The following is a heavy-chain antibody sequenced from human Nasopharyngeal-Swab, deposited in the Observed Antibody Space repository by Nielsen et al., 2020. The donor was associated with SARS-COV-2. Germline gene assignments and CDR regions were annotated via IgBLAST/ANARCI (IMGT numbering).Heavy chain of an antibody. J-gene: IGHJ3*02. Sequence: GSSLKISCAASGFTFSSYWMSWVRQAPGKGLEWVANIKQDGSEKYYVDSVKGRFTISRDNAKNSLYLQMNSLRAEDTAVYYCARDPLNYYDSSGYYYVIPGAFDIWGQGTMVTVSS. CDR2: IKQDGSEK. CDR3: ARDPLNYYDSSGYYYVIPGAFDI. V-gene: IGHV3-7*03. D-gene: IGHD3-22*01. CDR1: GFTFSSYW.